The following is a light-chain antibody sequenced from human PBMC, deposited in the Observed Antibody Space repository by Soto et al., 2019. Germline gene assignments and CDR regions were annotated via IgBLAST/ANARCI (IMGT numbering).Light chain of an antibody. CDR2: GVS. CDR3: QQHINWPLT. J-gene: IGKJ4*01. Sequence: EIVLTQSPGTLSLSPGEIATLSFSASQSVSNNYLAWYQQRPGQAPRLLIYGVSSRATGIPDRFSGSGSGADFTLTISSLEPEDFALYYCQQHINWPLTFGGGTKVDIK. V-gene: IGKV3D-20*02. CDR1: QSVSNNY.